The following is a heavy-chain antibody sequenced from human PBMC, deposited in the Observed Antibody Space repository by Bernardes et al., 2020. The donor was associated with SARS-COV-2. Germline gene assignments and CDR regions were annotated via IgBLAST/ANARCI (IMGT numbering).Heavy chain of an antibody. Sequence: GGSLRLSCAASGFVFSDYNMKWVRQAPGKGLEWVASISTTGSYISYAASVKGRFTISRDNARNSLFLQMTTLRGEDTALYYCARDKIGSTWYGFDSWGQGTLVTVSS. D-gene: IGHD6-13*01. CDR3: ARDKIGSTWYGFDS. CDR1: GFVFSDYN. J-gene: IGHJ4*02. CDR2: ISTTGSYI. V-gene: IGHV3-21*01.